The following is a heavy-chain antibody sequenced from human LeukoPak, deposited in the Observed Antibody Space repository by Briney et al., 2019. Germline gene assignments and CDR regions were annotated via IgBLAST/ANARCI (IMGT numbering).Heavy chain of an antibody. D-gene: IGHD6-6*01. V-gene: IGHV4-4*07. CDR2: IYTSGST. CDR1: GGSISSYY. CDR3: ARGSGSVAARPFPDY. J-gene: IGHJ4*02. Sequence: SETLSLTCTVSGGSISSYYWSWIRQPAGKGLEWIGRIYTSGSTNYNPSLKSRVTMSVDTSKNQFSLKLSSVTAADTAVYYCARGSGSVAARPFPDYWGQGTLVTVSS.